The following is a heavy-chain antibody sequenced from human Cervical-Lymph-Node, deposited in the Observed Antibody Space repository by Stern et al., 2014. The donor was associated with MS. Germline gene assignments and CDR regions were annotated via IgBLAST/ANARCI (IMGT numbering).Heavy chain of an antibody. CDR1: GFTFNSFA. V-gene: IGHV3-23*04. CDR2: ITGRGEKT. Sequence: QLVESGGGXVXXGGSLRLSCAASGFTFNSFAMSWVRQTPGKGLEWVSTITGRGEKTYFADSVKGRFTISRDNSKNTLYLEMNSLRDEDAAIYYCAKASAAWSGYQYGMDVWGQGTTVTVSS. J-gene: IGHJ6*02. CDR3: AKASAAWSGYQYGMDV. D-gene: IGHD3-3*01.